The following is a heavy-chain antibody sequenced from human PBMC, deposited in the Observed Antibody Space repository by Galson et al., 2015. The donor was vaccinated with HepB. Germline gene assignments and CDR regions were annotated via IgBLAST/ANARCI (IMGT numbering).Heavy chain of an antibody. CDR3: ARERGAFDY. Sequence: SCKASGFTFSSYGMHWVRQAPGKGLEWVAVIWYDGSNKYYADSVKGRFTISRDNSKNTLYLQMNSLRAEDTAVYYCARERGAFDYWGQGTLVTVSS. D-gene: IGHD3-10*01. V-gene: IGHV3-33*01. CDR2: IWYDGSNK. J-gene: IGHJ4*02. CDR1: GFTFSSYG.